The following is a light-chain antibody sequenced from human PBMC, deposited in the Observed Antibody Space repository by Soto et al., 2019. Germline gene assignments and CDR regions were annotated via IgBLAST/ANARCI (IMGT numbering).Light chain of an antibody. CDR2: DVS. J-gene: IGLJ2*01. CDR3: GSYASSNTVL. CDR1: SSDIGGYNY. Sequence: SVLTQPASVSGSPGQSITISCTGTSSDIGGYNYVSWYQQHPGKAPNLMIYDVSDRPSGVSNRFSGSKSGNTASLTISGLQAEDEADYYCGSYASSNTVLFGGGTKLTVL. V-gene: IGLV2-14*03.